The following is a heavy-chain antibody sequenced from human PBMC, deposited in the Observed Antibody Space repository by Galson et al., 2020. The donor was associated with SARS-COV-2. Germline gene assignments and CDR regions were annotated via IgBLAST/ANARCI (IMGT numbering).Heavy chain of an antibody. Sequence: GGSLRLSCAASGFTFSSYAMHWVRQAPGKGLEWVAVISYDGSNKYYADSVKGRFTISRDNSKNTLYLQMNSLRAEDTAVYYCARVSSGWYLDYFDYWGQGTLVTVSS. D-gene: IGHD6-19*01. CDR2: ISYDGSNK. J-gene: IGHJ4*02. CDR1: GFTFSSYA. V-gene: IGHV3-30*01. CDR3: ARVSSGWYLDYFDY.